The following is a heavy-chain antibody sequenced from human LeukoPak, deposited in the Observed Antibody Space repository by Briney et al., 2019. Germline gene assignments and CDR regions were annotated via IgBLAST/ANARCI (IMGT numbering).Heavy chain of an antibody. D-gene: IGHD3-9*01. CDR3: ARQERYFDWLLASYGMDV. CDR2: IYYSGST. CDR1: GGSISSYY. V-gene: IGHV4-59*08. J-gene: IGHJ6*02. Sequence: PSETLSLTCTVSGGSISSYYWSWIRQPPGKGLEWIGYIYYSGSTNYNPSLKSRVTISVDTSKNQFSLKLSSVTAADTAVYYCARQERYFDWLLASYGMDVWGQGTTVTVSS.